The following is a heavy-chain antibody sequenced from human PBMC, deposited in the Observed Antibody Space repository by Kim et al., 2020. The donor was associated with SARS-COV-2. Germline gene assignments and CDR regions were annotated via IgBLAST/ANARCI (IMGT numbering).Heavy chain of an antibody. D-gene: IGHD6-13*01. J-gene: IGHJ4*02. V-gene: IGHV1-3*01. Sequence: ASVKVSCKASGYTFTSYAMHWVRQAPGQRLEWMGWINAGNGNTKYSQKFQGRVTITRDTSASTAYMELSSLRSEDTAVYYCARDPPGSSSSLDLDYWGQGTLVTVSS. CDR3: ARDPPGSSSSLDLDY. CDR1: GYTFTSYA. CDR2: INAGNGNT.